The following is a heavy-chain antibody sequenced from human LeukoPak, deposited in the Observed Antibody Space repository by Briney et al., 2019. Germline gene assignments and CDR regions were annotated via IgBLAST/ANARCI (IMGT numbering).Heavy chain of an antibody. CDR3: ARDFGETSLPDWFDP. CDR2: TSHSDSP. J-gene: IGHJ5*02. V-gene: IGHV4-38-2*02. D-gene: IGHD3-16*01. CDR1: GMSITSRHY. Sequence: PSETLSLTCSVSGMSITSRHYWGRIRQSPGKGLEWIGSTSHSDSPYYNPSLESRVTISLDTSRNQFSLKLTSVTAADTAVYYCARDFGETSLPDWFDPWGQGTLVIVSS.